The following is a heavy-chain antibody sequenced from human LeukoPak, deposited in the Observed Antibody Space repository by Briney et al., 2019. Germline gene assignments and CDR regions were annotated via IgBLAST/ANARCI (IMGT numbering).Heavy chain of an antibody. CDR3: AKRSGGPSPFDY. CDR1: GFSFSSYG. Sequence: PGGSLRLSCAASGFSFSSYGMTWVRQAPGKWLEWVSTISGAGRSTYYADSVKGRFSISRDNSKNTLYLQMNSLRAEDTAVYYCAKRSGGPSPFDYWGQGALVTVSS. CDR2: ISGAGRST. D-gene: IGHD3-3*01. V-gene: IGHV3-23*01. J-gene: IGHJ4*02.